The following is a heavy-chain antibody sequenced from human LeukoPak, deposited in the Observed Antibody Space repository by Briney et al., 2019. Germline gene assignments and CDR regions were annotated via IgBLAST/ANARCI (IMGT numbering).Heavy chain of an antibody. D-gene: IGHD6-6*01. CDR2: INPSGGST. Sequence: GASVKVSCKASGYTFTSYYIHWVRQAPGQGLEWMGIINPSGGSTSYAQKFQGGITMTRDTSTSTVYMELSSLRSEDTAVYYCARGLKRSGSSDHFDYWGQGTLVTVSS. CDR1: GYTFTSYY. J-gene: IGHJ4*02. V-gene: IGHV1-46*01. CDR3: ARGLKRSGSSDHFDY.